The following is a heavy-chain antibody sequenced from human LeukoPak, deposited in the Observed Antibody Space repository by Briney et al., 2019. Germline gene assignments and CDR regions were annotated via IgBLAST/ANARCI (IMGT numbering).Heavy chain of an antibody. CDR1: GHTFTGYY. V-gene: IGHV1-2*02. J-gene: IGHJ4*02. CDR2: INPNSGGT. Sequence: ASVKVSCKASGHTFTGYYMHWVRQAPGQGLEWMGWINPNSGGTNSAQEFQGRVTITADKSTSSAYMELSSLRSEDTAVYYCARVGISGSTYYFDSWGRGTLVTVSS. D-gene: IGHD1-7*01. CDR3: ARVGISGSTYYFDS.